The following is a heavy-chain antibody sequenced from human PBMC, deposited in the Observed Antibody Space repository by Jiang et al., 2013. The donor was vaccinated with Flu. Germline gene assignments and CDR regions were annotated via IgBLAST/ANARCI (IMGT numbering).Heavy chain of an antibody. CDR2: INPSGGST. Sequence: QLVESGAEVKKPGASVKVSCKASGYTFTSYYMHWVRQAPGQGLEWMGIINPSGGSTSYAQKFQGRVTMTRDTSTSTVYMELSSLRSEDTAVYYCARDWGRVVPAATLLVPGYFDYWGQGTLVTVSS. V-gene: IGHV1-46*01. D-gene: IGHD2-2*01. CDR3: ARDWGRVVPAATLLVPGYFDY. J-gene: IGHJ4*02. CDR1: GYTFTSYY.